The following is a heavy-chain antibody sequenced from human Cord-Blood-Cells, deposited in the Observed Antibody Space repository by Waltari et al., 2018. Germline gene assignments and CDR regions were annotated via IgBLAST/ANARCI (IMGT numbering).Heavy chain of an antibody. CDR1: GGPFSSYA. V-gene: IGHV1-69*01. CDR2: IIPIFGTA. Sequence: QVQLVQSGAEVKKPGSSVTVSCKASGGPFSSYAISWVRQAPGHGLEWMGGIIPIFGTANYAQKFQGRVTITADESTSTAYRELSSLRSEDTAVYYCAREASVRGWELNYWGQGTLVTVSS. D-gene: IGHD1-26*01. CDR3: AREASVRGWELNY. J-gene: IGHJ4*02.